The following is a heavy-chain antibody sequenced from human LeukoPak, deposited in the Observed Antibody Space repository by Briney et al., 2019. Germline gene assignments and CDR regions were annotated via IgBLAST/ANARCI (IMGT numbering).Heavy chain of an antibody. J-gene: IGHJ6*03. CDR3: ARSKTTGYYYYYMDV. CDR2: IYYSGST. Sequence: KPSETLSLTCTVSGGSISSYYWSWIRQPPGKGLEWIGYIYYSGSTNYNPSLKSRVTISVDTSKNQFSLKLSSVTAADTAVYYCARSKTTGYYYYYMDVWGKGTTVTISS. V-gene: IGHV4-59*01. CDR1: GGSISSYY. D-gene: IGHD4-17*01.